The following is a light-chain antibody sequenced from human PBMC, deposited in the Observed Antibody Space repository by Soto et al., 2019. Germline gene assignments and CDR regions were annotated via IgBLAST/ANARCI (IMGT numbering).Light chain of an antibody. Sequence: QSALTQPASVSGSPGQSITISCTGTSSDIGAYNFVSWYQYHPGDAPKLIIYDVTSRPSGVSNRFSGYKSGNTASLTISGLQAEDEADYYCSSYIASSTLVLFGGGTKLTVL. J-gene: IGLJ2*01. CDR2: DVT. CDR1: SSDIGAYNF. CDR3: SSYIASSTLVL. V-gene: IGLV2-14*03.